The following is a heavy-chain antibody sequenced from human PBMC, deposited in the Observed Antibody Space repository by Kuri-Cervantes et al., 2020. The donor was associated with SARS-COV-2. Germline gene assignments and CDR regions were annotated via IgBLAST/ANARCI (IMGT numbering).Heavy chain of an antibody. CDR1: GDSVSSNSAA. V-gene: IGHV6-1*01. CDR2: TYYRSKWYN. D-gene: IGHD7-27*01. J-gene: IGHJ3*02. CDR3: ARIFQGAGESNAFDI. Sequence: SETLSLTCAISGDSVSSNSAAWNWIRQSPSRGLEWLGRTYYRSKWYNDYAVSVKSRITINPDTSKNQFSLQLNSVTAADTAVYYCARIFQGAGESNAFDIWGQGTMVTVSS.